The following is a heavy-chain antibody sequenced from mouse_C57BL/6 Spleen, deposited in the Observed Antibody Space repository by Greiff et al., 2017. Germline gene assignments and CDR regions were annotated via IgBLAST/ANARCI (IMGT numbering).Heavy chain of an antibody. Sequence: VQLQQSGAELVRPGASVKLSCKASGYTFTDYYINWVKQRPGQGLEWIARIYPGSGNTYYNEKFKGKTTLTAEKSSSTAYMQLSSLTSEDSAVYFCARGIYYGSSYIYYAMDYWGQGTSVTVSS. CDR1: GYTFTDYY. J-gene: IGHJ4*01. V-gene: IGHV1-76*01. CDR2: IYPGSGNT. D-gene: IGHD1-1*01. CDR3: ARGIYYGSSYIYYAMDY.